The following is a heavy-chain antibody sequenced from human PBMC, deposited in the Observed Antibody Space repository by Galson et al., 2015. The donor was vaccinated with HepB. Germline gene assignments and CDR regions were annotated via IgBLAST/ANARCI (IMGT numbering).Heavy chain of an antibody. CDR2: ISYDGSNK. J-gene: IGHJ6*02. CDR1: GFTFSSYA. Sequence: SLRLSCAASGFTFSSYAMHWVRQAPGKGLEWVAVISYDGSNKYYADSVKGRFTISRDNSKNTLYLQMNSLRAEDTAVYYCARDSPSRGGMDVWGQGTTVTVSS. CDR3: ARDSPSRGGMDV. V-gene: IGHV3-30*14.